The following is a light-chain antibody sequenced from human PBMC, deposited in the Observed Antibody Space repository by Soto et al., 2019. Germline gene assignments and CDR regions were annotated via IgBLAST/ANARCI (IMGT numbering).Light chain of an antibody. CDR3: HQYSVYPWT. V-gene: IGKV1-5*03. CDR1: QTISSW. Sequence: DIQMTQSPSTLSASVGDRVSITCRASQTISSWLAWYQQKPGKAPKLLVYKASSLESGVPSRFSGRASGTEFTLTISSLQPDDYATYYCHQYSVYPWTFGQGTNVDVK. CDR2: KAS. J-gene: IGKJ1*01.